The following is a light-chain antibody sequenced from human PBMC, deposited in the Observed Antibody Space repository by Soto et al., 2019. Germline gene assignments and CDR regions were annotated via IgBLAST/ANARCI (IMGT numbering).Light chain of an antibody. V-gene: IGKV1-5*01. J-gene: IGKJ1*01. CDR2: DAS. CDR1: QSISSW. Sequence: DIQMTLSPSTLSASVGNRVTIHCRASQSISSWLAWYQQKPGKAPKLLIYDASSLESGVPSRFSGSGSGTEFTLTISSLQPDDFATYYCQHYKMYSPWTFGQGAKVDI. CDR3: QHYKMYSPWT.